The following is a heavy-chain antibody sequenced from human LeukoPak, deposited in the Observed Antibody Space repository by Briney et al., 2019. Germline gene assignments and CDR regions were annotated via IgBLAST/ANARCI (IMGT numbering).Heavy chain of an antibody. CDR2: ISSSSSYI. J-gene: IGHJ6*03. D-gene: IGHD2-2*01. CDR3: ARGSTSSPRAYYMDV. Sequence: GGSLRLSCAASGFTFSSYSMNWVRQAPGKGLEWVSSISSSSSYIYYADSVKGRFTISRDNAKNSLYLQMNSLRAEDTAVYYCARGSTSSPRAYYMDVWGKGTTVTVSS. V-gene: IGHV3-21*01. CDR1: GFTFSSYS.